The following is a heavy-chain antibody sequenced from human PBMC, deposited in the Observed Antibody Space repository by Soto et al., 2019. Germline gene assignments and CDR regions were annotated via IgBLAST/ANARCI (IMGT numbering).Heavy chain of an antibody. D-gene: IGHD3-9*01. CDR2: ISYDGSNK. J-gene: IGHJ6*02. CDR3: AKEKRRYFDWFYYYGMDV. Sequence: QPGGSLRLSCAASGFTFSSYGMHWVRQAPGKGLEWVAVISYDGSNKYYADSVKGRFTISRDNSKNTLYLQMNSLRAEDTAVYYCAKEKRRYFDWFYYYGMDVWGQGTTVTVSS. V-gene: IGHV3-30*18. CDR1: GFTFSSYG.